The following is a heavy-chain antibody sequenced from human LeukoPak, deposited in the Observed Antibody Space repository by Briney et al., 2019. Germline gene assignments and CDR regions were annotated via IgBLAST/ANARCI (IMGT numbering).Heavy chain of an antibody. CDR3: ARGRRGSYFQDY. D-gene: IGHD1-26*01. CDR1: GDSISSSNSY. CDR2: MWFGATT. Sequence: SETLSLTCTVSGDSISSSNSYWGWIRQPPGKGLEWIGSMWFGATTSYDPSLKSRVTISIDPSKNQFSLKLSSVTAADTALYYCARGRRGSYFQDYWGQGTLATVSS. V-gene: IGHV4-39*07. J-gene: IGHJ4*02.